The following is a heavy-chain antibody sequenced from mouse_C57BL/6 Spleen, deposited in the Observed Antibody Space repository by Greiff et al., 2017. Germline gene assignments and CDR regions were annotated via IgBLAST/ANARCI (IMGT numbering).Heavy chain of an antibody. CDR1: GYAFSSSW. J-gene: IGHJ1*03. V-gene: IGHV1-82*01. CDR3: ARKYYGRSYDWYFDV. Sequence: QVQLQQSGPELVKPGASVKISCKASGYAFSSSWMNWVKQRPGKGLEWIGRIYPGDGDTNYNGKFKGKATLTADKSSSTAYMQLSSLTSEDSAVFFCARKYYGRSYDWYFDVWRTGTTVTVSS. D-gene: IGHD1-1*01. CDR2: IYPGDGDT.